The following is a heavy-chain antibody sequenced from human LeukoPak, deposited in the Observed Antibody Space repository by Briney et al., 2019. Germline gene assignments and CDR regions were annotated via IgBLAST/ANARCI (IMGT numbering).Heavy chain of an antibody. CDR2: VNPNSGNT. D-gene: IGHD2/OR15-2a*01. J-gene: IGHJ4*02. Sequence: GASVKVSCKASGYTFTSYDINWVRQATGQGLEWMGWVNPNSGNTGYAQKFQGRVTMTRNTSISTAYMELSSLRSEDTAVYYCARAFSLSFAYFDYWGQGTLVTVSS. CDR1: GYTFTSYD. CDR3: ARAFSLSFAYFDY. V-gene: IGHV1-8*01.